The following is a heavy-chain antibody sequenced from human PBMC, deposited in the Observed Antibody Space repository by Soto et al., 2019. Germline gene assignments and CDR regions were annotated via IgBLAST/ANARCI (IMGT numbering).Heavy chain of an antibody. V-gene: IGHV3-30*18. J-gene: IGHJ4*02. D-gene: IGHD3-16*02. CDR1: GFTFSSYR. CDR3: AKDARVLDLFARYSPNEY. CDR2: ISYDGSNK. Sequence: GASLILSYEASGFTFSSYRMHFGRHASGTRLEWVAVISYDGSNKYYADSVKGRFTISRDNSKNTLYLQMNSLRAEDTAVYYCAKDARVLDLFARYSPNEYWGQGTRVTVSS.